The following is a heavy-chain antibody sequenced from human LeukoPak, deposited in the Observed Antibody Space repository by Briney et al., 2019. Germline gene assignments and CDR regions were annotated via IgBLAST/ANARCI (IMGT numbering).Heavy chain of an antibody. CDR3: AKHPSSWYYFDY. J-gene: IGHJ4*02. CDR2: IYSGGST. D-gene: IGHD6-13*01. CDR1: GFTVSSNY. V-gene: IGHV3-66*04. Sequence: PGGSLRLSCAASGFTVSSNYMSWVRQAPGKGLEWVSVIYSGGSTYYADSVKGRFTISRDNSKNTLYLQMNSLRAEDTAVYYCAKHPSSWYYFDYWGQGTLVTVSS.